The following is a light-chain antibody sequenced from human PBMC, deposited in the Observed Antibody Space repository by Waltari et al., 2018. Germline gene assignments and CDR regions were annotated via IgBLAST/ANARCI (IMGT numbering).Light chain of an antibody. CDR3: QQYYSIPYT. CDR2: WAS. Sequence: DIVMTQSPDSLAVSLGERATINGKSRQSVLYSSNNKNYLAWYQQKPGQPPKLLIYWASTRESGVPDRFSGSGSGTDFTLTISSLQAEDVAVYYCQQYYSIPYTFGQGTKLEIK. CDR1: QSVLYSSNNKNY. V-gene: IGKV4-1*01. J-gene: IGKJ2*01.